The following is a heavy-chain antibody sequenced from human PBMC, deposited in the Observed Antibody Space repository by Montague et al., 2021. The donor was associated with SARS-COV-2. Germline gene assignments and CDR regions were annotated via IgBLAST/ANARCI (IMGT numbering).Heavy chain of an antibody. CDR3: ARHSVSEDGTFFRSYFDP. J-gene: IGHJ5*02. CDR2: IFYNGYT. Sequence: SETRSLTCTVSGGTVRDYYWNWIRQTPGKGLEWIGYIFYNGYTKYNPSLGSRVTLSVDTPGNQFFLSLRSVTASDTATYFCARHSVSEDGTFFRSYFDPWGQGAQVIVSS. D-gene: IGHD1-1*01. V-gene: IGHV4-59*08. CDR1: GGTVRDYY.